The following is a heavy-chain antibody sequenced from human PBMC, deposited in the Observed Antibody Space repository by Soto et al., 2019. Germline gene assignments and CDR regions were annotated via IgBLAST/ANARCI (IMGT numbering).Heavy chain of an antibody. CDR3: ARVCDTGSYYRFFDY. D-gene: IGHD3-9*01. J-gene: IGHJ4*02. CDR2: IYNTGST. CDR1: GASINSGAYY. Sequence: SSETLSLTCTVSGASINSGAYYWSWIRQFPGKDLEWIGYIYNTGSTSFNPSLRSRLAMSVDTSENLFSLRLSYVTAADTAVYYCARVCDTGSYYRFFDYWGQGALVTVSS. V-gene: IGHV4-31*03.